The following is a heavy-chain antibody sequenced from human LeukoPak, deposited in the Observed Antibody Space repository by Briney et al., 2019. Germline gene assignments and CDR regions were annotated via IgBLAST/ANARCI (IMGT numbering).Heavy chain of an antibody. D-gene: IGHD5-12*01. Sequence: QSGGSLRLSCAASGFTFSSYWMHWVRQAPGKGLVWVSRINSDGSTTSYADSVKGRFTISRDNAKNTLYLQMNSLRAEDTAVYYCARARSDIVAIPDYWGQGTLVTVSS. CDR2: INSDGSTT. J-gene: IGHJ4*02. V-gene: IGHV3-74*01. CDR3: ARARSDIVAIPDY. CDR1: GFTFSSYW.